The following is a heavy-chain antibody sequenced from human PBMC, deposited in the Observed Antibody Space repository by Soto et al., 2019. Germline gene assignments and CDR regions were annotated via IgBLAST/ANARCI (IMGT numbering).Heavy chain of an antibody. D-gene: IGHD3-10*01. CDR3: ARGSHYYGSGSRNNFDY. V-gene: IGHV4-34*01. CDR1: GGSFSGYY. Sequence: SETLSLTCAVYGGSFSGYYWSWIRQPPGKGLEWIGEINHSGSTNYNPSLKSRVTISVDTSKNQFSLKLSSVTAEETAVYYCARGSHYYGSGSRNNFDYWGQGTLVTVS. J-gene: IGHJ4*02. CDR2: INHSGST.